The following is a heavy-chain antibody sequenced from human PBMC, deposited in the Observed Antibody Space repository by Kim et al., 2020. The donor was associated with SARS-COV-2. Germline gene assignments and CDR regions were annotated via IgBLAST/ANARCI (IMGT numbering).Heavy chain of an antibody. CDR1: GYSFTSYW. V-gene: IGHV5-51*01. CDR3: ARPGTTGTTGMAFDI. Sequence: GESLKISCKGSGYSFTSYWIGWVRQMPGKGLEWMGIIYPGDSDTRYSPSFQGQVTISADKSISTAYLQWSSLKASDTAMYYCARPGTTGTTGMAFDIWRQGTMVTVSS. D-gene: IGHD1-1*01. J-gene: IGHJ3*02. CDR2: IYPGDSDT.